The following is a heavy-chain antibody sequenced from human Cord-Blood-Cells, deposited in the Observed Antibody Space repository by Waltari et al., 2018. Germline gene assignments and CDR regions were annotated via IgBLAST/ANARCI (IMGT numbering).Heavy chain of an antibody. CDR2: NNPNSGGT. CDR3: ARARELLPSSPVDY. J-gene: IGHJ4*02. D-gene: IGHD1-26*01. CDR1: GYTFTGYY. Sequence: QVQLVQSGAEVKKPGASVKVSCKASGYTFTGYYIHWVRQAHGQGLEWMGWNNPNSGGTNYAQKFQGRVTMTRDTSISTAYMELSRLRSDDTAVYYCARARELLPSSPVDYWGQGTLVTVSS. V-gene: IGHV1-2*02.